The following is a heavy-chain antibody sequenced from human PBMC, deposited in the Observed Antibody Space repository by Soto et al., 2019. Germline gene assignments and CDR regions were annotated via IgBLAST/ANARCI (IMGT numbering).Heavy chain of an antibody. CDR3: ARGGDRFDGMDV. D-gene: IGHD3-16*01. J-gene: IGHJ6*02. Sequence: GGSLRLSCAASGFTFSSYSMNWVRQAPGKGLEWVAAISTAGDTYYLGSVKGRFTISREDAKNSLSLQMNSLRVGDTAVYYCARGGDRFDGMDVWGQGTTVTVSS. CDR1: GFTFSSYS. V-gene: IGHV3-13*01. CDR2: ISTAGDT.